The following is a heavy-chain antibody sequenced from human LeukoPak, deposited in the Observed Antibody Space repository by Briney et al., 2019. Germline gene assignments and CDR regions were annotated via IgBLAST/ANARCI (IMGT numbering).Heavy chain of an antibody. CDR1: GFTFSSYS. D-gene: IGHD6-13*01. CDR3: ARGAAAGMSFDY. CDR2: ISSSSSYI. J-gene: IGHJ4*02. V-gene: IGHV3-21*01. Sequence: PGGSLRLSCAASGFTFSSYSMNWVRQAPGKGLEWVSSISSSSSYIYYADSVKGRFTISRDNAKNPLYLQMSSLRAEDTAVYYCARGAAAGMSFDYWGQGTLVTVSS.